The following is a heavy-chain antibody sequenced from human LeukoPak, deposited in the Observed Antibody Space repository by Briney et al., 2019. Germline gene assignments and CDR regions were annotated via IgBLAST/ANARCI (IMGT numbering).Heavy chain of an antibody. CDR3: ARTFPYSGSSSYEYYYYGMDV. V-gene: IGHV1-3*01. Sequence: GASVTXSFXASGYTFTIYAMHWVRQAPGQRREGMGWINAGNGNTKYSQKFQGRVTITSDTSASTAYMELSSLRSEDTAVYYCARTFPYSGSSSYEYYYYGMDVWGQGTTVTVSS. J-gene: IGHJ6*02. D-gene: IGHD1-26*01. CDR2: INAGNGNT. CDR1: GYTFTIYA.